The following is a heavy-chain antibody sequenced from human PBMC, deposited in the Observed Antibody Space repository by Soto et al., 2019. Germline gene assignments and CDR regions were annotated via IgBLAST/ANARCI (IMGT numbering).Heavy chain of an antibody. V-gene: IGHV3-23*01. D-gene: IGHD3-3*01. CDR3: AKDSPGRGFWSGRPLDY. J-gene: IGHJ4*02. CDR1: GFTFSSYA. CDR2: ISGSGGST. Sequence: PGGSLRLSCAASGFTFSSYAMSWVRQAPGKGLEWVSAISGSGGSTYYADSVKGRFTISRDNSKNTLYLQMNSLRAEDTAVYYCAKDSPGRGFWSGRPLDYWGQGTLVTVSS.